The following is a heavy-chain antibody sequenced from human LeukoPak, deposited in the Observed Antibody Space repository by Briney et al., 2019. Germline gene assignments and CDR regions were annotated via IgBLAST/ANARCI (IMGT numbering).Heavy chain of an antibody. Sequence: PSETLSLTCTVSGGSMSSSSYYWGWIRQPPGKGLEWIGSIYYSGSTCYNPSLKSRVTISVDTSKNQFSLKLSSVTAADTAVYYCARERRYYDYRYYYYYMDVWGKGTTVTVSS. J-gene: IGHJ6*03. CDR3: ARERRYYDYRYYYYYMDV. V-gene: IGHV4-39*02. CDR1: GGSMSSSSYY. CDR2: IYYSGST. D-gene: IGHD3-16*01.